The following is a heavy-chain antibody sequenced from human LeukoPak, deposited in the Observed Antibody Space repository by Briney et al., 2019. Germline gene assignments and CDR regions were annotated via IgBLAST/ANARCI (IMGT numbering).Heavy chain of an antibody. V-gene: IGHV3-30-3*01. J-gene: IGHJ4*02. CDR2: ISYDGSNK. CDR1: GFTFSSYA. D-gene: IGHD3-9*01. CDR3: ARDLNYDILTGYVGYFDY. Sequence: QTGGSLRLSCAASGFTFSSYAMHWVRQAPGKGLEWVAVISYDGSNKYYADSVKGRFTISRDNSKNTLYLQMNSLRAEDTAVYYCARDLNYDILTGYVGYFDYWGQGTLVTVSS.